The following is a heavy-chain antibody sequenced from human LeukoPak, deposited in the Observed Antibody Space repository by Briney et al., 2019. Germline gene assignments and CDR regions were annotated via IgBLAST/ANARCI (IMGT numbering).Heavy chain of an antibody. Sequence: ASVKVSCKASGYTLTDNHLYWVRQAPGQGLEWMGWIDPNSGVTNFAQNFQGRLTMTTDTSISTAYMELSRLTSDDTTVYYCARELGINAFDVWGQGTLVTVPS. V-gene: IGHV1-2*02. CDR2: IDPNSGVT. CDR3: ARELGINAFDV. D-gene: IGHD1-26*01. CDR1: GYTLTDNH. J-gene: IGHJ3*01.